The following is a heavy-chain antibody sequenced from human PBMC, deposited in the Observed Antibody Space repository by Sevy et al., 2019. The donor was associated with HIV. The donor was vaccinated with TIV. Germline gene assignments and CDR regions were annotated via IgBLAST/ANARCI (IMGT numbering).Heavy chain of an antibody. Sequence: GGSLRLSCAASGFTVSSNYMSWVRQAPGKGLEWVSVIYSGGSTYYADSVKGRFTISRDNSKNTLYLQMNSLRAEDTAVYYCAREGARRAEAGHYGMDVWGQGTTVTVSS. CDR1: GFTVSSNY. CDR2: IYSGGST. J-gene: IGHJ6*02. D-gene: IGHD6-19*01. CDR3: AREGARRAEAGHYGMDV. V-gene: IGHV3-53*01.